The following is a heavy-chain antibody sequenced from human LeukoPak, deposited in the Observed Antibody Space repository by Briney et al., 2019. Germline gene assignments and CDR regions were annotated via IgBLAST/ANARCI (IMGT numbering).Heavy chain of an antibody. J-gene: IGHJ6*02. CDR1: GFPFSSYS. CDR3: ARSTSPKYGMDV. V-gene: IGHV3-21*01. Sequence: GSLRLSCAASGFPFSSYSMNWVRQAPGKGLEWVSSISSSSSYIYYADSVKGRFTISRDNAKNSLYLQMNSLRAEDTAVYYCARSTSPKYGMDVWGQGTTVTVSS. CDR2: ISSSSSYI. D-gene: IGHD2-2*01.